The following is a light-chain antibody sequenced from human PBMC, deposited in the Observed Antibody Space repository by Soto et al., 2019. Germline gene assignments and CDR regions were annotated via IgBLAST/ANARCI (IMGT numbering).Light chain of an antibody. J-gene: IGKJ4*01. Sequence: DIPMTQSPSSLSASVGDRVTITCRASQSISTYLHWYQQKPGKAPNLLIYAASTLQSGVPSRFSGSGSGTDFTLTISSLQPEDFATYFCQHGYSTPLTGGGGTKVDIK. V-gene: IGKV1-39*01. CDR1: QSISTY. CDR3: QHGYSTPLT. CDR2: AAS.